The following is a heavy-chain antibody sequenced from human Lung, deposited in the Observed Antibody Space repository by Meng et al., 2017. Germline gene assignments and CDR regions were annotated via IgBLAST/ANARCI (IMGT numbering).Heavy chain of an antibody. CDR1: GFTFSTHW. V-gene: IGHV3-74*01. J-gene: IGHJ4*02. Sequence: EVLLLESGGGLVHPVGSLRLSCPDSGFTFSTHWMHGVRQAPGEGLEWCTRITGDGSSTISADSVQVRLTMSRDNAKNTLSLQMNSLRAEDTAVYYCARGGVTTDDWGQGTLVTVSS. CDR3: ARGGVTTDD. D-gene: IGHD4-17*01. CDR2: ITGDGSST.